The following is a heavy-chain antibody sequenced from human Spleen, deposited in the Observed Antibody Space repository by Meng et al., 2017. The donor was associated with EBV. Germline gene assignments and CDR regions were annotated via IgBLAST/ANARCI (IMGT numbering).Heavy chain of an antibody. CDR1: GGSFSGHY. D-gene: IGHD2-15*01. J-gene: IGHJ4*02. CDR3: ARGYCSGGSCYSDY. Sequence: QVQLQPGGAGLFKPSETLFLTCAVYGGSFSGHYWTWIRQPPGKGLEWIGEINHSGSTNYNPSLKSRVTISVDTSKNQFSLKLSSVTAADTAVYYCARGYCSGGSCYSDYWGQGTLVTVSS. V-gene: IGHV4-34*01. CDR2: INHSGST.